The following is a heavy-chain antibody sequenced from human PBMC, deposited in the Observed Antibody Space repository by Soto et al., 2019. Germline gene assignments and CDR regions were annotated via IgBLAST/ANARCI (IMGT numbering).Heavy chain of an antibody. CDR2: ISANNGNT. D-gene: IGHD1-26*01. J-gene: IGHJ4*02. Sequence: ASVKVSCKASGYTFSIYCISWVRQAPGQGLEWMGWISANNGNTNYAQKVQGRVTMTTDTSTSTAYMELRSLRSDDTAMYYCARGGPGAPFDYWGQGTPVTVSS. CDR1: GYTFSIYC. CDR3: ARGGPGAPFDY. V-gene: IGHV1-18*01.